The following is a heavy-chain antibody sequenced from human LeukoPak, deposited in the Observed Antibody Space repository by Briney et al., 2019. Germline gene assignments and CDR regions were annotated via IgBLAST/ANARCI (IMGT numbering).Heavy chain of an antibody. D-gene: IGHD3-3*01. J-gene: IGHJ6*03. CDR1: GFTFSSYW. V-gene: IGHV3-7*01. CDR3: ARERHFNKETYDFWSGYYTGWYYYYYMDV. Sequence: GGSLRLSCAASGFTFSSYWMSWVRQAPGKGLEWVANIKQDGSEKYYVDSVKGRFTISRDNAKNSLYLQMNSLRAEDTAVYYCARERHFNKETYDFWSGYYTGWYYYYYMDVWGKGTTVTVSS. CDR2: IKQDGSEK.